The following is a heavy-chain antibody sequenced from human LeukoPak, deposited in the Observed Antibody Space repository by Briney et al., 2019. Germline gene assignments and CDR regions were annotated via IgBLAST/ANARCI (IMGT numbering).Heavy chain of an antibody. J-gene: IGHJ4*02. CDR3: ARDLSGVTGYTYGRGIDY. D-gene: IGHD5-18*01. V-gene: IGHV3-7*01. Sequence: GGSLRLSCAASGFTFSSHWMSWVRQAPGKGLEWVANIKKDGSEKYYVDSVKGRFTISRDNAKTSLYLQMNSLGAEDTAVYYCARDLSGVTGYTYGRGIDYWGQGTLVTVSS. CDR2: IKKDGSEK. CDR1: GFTFSSHW.